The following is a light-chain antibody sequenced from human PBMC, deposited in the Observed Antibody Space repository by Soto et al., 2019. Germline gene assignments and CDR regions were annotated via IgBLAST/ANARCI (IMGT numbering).Light chain of an antibody. J-gene: IGKJ3*01. V-gene: IGKV3-20*01. CDR3: QQYGSSPLFT. Sequence: EIVLTQSPGTLSLSPGERATLSCRASQSVSSSYLAWYQQKPGQAPRLLIYGASSRATGIPDRFSVSGSGTDFTLTISSLEPEDFAVYYCQQYGSSPLFTFGPGTKVDIK. CDR2: GAS. CDR1: QSVSSSY.